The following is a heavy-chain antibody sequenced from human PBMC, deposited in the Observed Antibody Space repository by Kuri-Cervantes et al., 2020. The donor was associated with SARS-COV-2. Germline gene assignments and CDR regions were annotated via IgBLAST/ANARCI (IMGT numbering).Heavy chain of an antibody. J-gene: IGHJ6*03. CDR3: ARDGLDVAYYYYMDV. V-gene: IGHV3-7*01. Sequence: ETLSLTCAASGFTFSSYAMSWVRQAPGKGLEWVANIKQDGSEKYYVDSVKGRFTISRDNAKNSLYLQMNSLRAEDTAVYYCARDGLDVAYYYYMDVWGKGTTVTVSS. CDR2: IKQDGSEK. CDR1: GFTFSSYA.